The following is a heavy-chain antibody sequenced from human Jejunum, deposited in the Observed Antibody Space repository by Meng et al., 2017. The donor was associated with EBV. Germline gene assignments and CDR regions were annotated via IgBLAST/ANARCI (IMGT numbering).Heavy chain of an antibody. CDR1: GFTVSSYW. CDR2: INTDGSIT. CDR3: VRSGGYPDY. V-gene: IGHV3-74*01. D-gene: IGHD3-22*01. Sequence: EVQLGESGGGTVQPGGALRLSCAVSGFTVSSYWMHWVRQAPGKGLVWVSHINTDGSITNYADSVKGRFTISRDNAKNTLYLQMNSLRAEDTAVYYCVRSGGYPDYWGQGTLVTVSS. J-gene: IGHJ4*02.